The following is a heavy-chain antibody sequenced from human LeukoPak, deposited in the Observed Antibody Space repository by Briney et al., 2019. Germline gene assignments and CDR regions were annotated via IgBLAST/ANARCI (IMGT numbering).Heavy chain of an antibody. CDR1: GGSISSGDYY. J-gene: IGHJ2*01. D-gene: IGHD1-26*01. V-gene: IGHV4-30-4*01. Sequence: SQTLSLTCTVSGGSISSGDYYWSWIRQPPGKGLEWIGNIYYSGSTYYNPSLKSRVTISVDTSKNQFSLKLSSVTAADTAVYYCAKSIREPGWYFDLWGRGTLVIVSS. CDR3: AKSIREPGWYFDL. CDR2: IYYSGST.